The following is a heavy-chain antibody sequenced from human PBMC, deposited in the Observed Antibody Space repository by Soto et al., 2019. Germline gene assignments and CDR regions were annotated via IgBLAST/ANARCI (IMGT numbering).Heavy chain of an antibody. V-gene: IGHV3-30*18. CDR2: VSFDGRNK. CDR1: GFNLSTYG. D-gene: IGHD3-22*01. J-gene: IGHJ4*02. CDR3: AKEGFYDRTGYYPFDS. Sequence: LXLSVTASGFNLSTYGVRLVRPTPGKGLEWVAVVSFDGRNKHYAGSVERRFTISRDNSKKTLYLHMNSLRAEDTAVYYCAKEGFYDRTGYYPFDSWGQGTLVTVYS.